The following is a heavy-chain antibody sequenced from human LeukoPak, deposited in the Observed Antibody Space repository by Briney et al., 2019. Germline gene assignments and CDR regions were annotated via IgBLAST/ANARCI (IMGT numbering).Heavy chain of an antibody. V-gene: IGHV3-23*01. CDR2: ISGSGGST. D-gene: IGHD1-26*01. CDR1: GFTFSSYA. Sequence: GGSLRLSCAASGFTFSSYAMSWVRQAPGKGLEWVSAISGSGGSTYYADSVKGRFTISRDNSKNTLYLQMNSLRAEDTAVYYCAKDGLPYSGSRYYFDYWGQGTLVTVSS. CDR3: AKDGLPYSGSRYYFDY. J-gene: IGHJ4*02.